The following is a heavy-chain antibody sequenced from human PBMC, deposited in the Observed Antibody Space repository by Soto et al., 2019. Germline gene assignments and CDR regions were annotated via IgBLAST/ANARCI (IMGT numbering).Heavy chain of an antibody. CDR1: GFSFSSYW. D-gene: IGHD4-4*01. J-gene: IGHJ5*02. CDR2: IKEDGGEQ. Sequence: PGGSLRLSCAASGFSFSSYWMSWVRQAPGKRPEWVANIKEDGGEQHYVDSVKGRFTISRDNTENSLFLQMNNLRAEDSAIYYCAITTSTVSYWFDPWGPGTQVTVSS. CDR3: AITTSTVSYWFDP. V-gene: IGHV3-7*03.